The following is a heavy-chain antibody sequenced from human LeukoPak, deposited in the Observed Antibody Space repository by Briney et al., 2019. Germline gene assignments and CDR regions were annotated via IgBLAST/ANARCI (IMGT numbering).Heavy chain of an antibody. CDR3: ARDSGTTGEVKFDP. D-gene: IGHD3-10*01. CDR1: GGSISSYY. J-gene: IGHJ5*02. Sequence: SETLSLTCTVSGGSISSYYWSWIRQPPGKGLEWIGYIYYSGSTNYNPSLKSRVTMSLDTSKNQFSLKLSSVTAADTAVYYCARDSGTTGEVKFDPWGQGTLVTVSS. CDR2: IYYSGST. V-gene: IGHV4-59*12.